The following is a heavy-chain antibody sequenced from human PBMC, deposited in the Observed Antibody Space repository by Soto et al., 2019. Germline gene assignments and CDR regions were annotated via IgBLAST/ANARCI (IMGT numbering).Heavy chain of an antibody. CDR1: GFSLSTSGMC. D-gene: IGHD6-19*01. V-gene: IGHV2-70*11. J-gene: IGHJ6*02. CDR3: ARIRHSSGLRRRGDYGMDV. Sequence: SGPTLVNPTQTLTLTCTFCGFSLSTSGMCVSRIRQPPGKALEWLARIDWDDDKYYSTSLKTRLTISKDTSKNQVVLTMTNMDPVDTATYYCARIRHSSGLRRRGDYGMDVWGQGTTVTVSS. CDR2: IDWDDDK.